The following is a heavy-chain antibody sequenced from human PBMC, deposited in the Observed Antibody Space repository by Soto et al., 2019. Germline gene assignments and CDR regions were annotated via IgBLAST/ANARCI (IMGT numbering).Heavy chain of an antibody. D-gene: IGHD2-15*01. Sequence: SETLSLTCTVSGGSISSGGYYWSWIRQHPGKGLEWIGYIYYSGSTYYNPSLKSRVTISVDTSKNQFSLKLSSVTAADTAVYYCARDPCSGGSCYPGIWVDPWGQGTLVTVSS. CDR3: ARDPCSGGSCYPGIWVDP. J-gene: IGHJ5*02. CDR2: IYYSGST. V-gene: IGHV4-31*03. CDR1: GGSISSGGYY.